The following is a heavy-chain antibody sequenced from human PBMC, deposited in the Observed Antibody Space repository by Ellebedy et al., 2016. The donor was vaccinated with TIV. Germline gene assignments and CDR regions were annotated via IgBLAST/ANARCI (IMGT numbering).Heavy chain of an antibody. CDR1: GGSVSSGSYY. V-gene: IGHV4-61*01. CDR3: ARGYCTNGVCFSGEGLSWFNP. Sequence: SETLSLXXTVSGGSVSSGSYYWSWIRQPPGKGLEWIGYIYYSGSTNYNPSLKSRVSISVDTSKNQFSLKLSSVTAADTAVYYCARGYCTNGVCFSGEGLSWFNPWGQGTLVTVSS. J-gene: IGHJ5*02. D-gene: IGHD2-8*01. CDR2: IYYSGST.